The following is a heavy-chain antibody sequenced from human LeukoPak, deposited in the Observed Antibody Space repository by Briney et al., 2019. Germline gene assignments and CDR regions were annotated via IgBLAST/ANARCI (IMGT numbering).Heavy chain of an antibody. CDR3: AKETYGSGSLDY. J-gene: IGHJ4*02. V-gene: IGHV3-30*18. CDR2: ISYDGSNK. D-gene: IGHD3-10*01. Sequence: PGRSLRLSCAASGFTFSSYGMHWVRQAPGKGLEWVAVISYDGSNKYYADSVKGRFTISRDNSKNTLYLQMNSLRAEDTAVYYCAKETYGSGSLDYWGQGTLVTVSS. CDR1: GFTFSSYG.